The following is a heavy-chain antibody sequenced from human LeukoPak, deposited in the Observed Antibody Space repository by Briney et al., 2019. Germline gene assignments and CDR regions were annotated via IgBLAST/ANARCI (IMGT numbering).Heavy chain of an antibody. CDR2: ISSSSPYI. CDR3: ARGLPFYSSGWYFDY. V-gene: IGHV3-21*01. D-gene: IGHD6-19*01. J-gene: IGHJ4*02. CDR1: GFTFSSYS. Sequence: GGSLRLSCAASGFTFSSYSLNWVRQAPGKGLEWVSSISSSSPYIFYADSVKGRFTISRDTAKNSLYLQMNSLRVEDTAVYYCARGLPFYSSGWYFDYWGQGTLVTVSS.